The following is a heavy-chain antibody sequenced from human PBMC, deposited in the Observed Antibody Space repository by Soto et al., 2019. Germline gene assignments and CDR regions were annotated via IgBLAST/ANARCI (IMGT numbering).Heavy chain of an antibody. CDR1: GFTFSSYA. V-gene: IGHV4-4*07. J-gene: IGHJ4*02. CDR2: IYTSGST. D-gene: IGHD3-16*01. CDR3: ASSERGSVRLLEYYFDY. Sequence: GSLRLSCAASGFTFSSYAMSWIRQPAGKGLEWIGRIYTSGSTNYNPSLKSRVTMSVDTSKNQFSLKLSSVTAADTAVYYCASSERGSVRLLEYYFDYWGQGTLVTVSS.